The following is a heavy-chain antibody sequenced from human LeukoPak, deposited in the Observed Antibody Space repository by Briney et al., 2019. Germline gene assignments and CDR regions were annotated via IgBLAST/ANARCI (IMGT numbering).Heavy chain of an antibody. CDR3: ARSEVTMVRGVYYFDY. CDR1: GFTFSSYA. V-gene: IGHV3-23*01. D-gene: IGHD3-10*01. J-gene: IGHJ4*02. Sequence: GGSLRLSCAASGFTFSSYAMSWVRQAPGKGLGWVSAISGSGGSTYYADSVKGRFTISRDNSKNTLYLQMNSLRAEDTAVYYCARSEVTMVRGVYYFDYWGQGTLVTVSS. CDR2: ISGSGGST.